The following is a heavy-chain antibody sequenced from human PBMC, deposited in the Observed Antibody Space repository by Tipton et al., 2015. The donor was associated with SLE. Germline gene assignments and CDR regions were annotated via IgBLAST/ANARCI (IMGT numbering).Heavy chain of an antibody. V-gene: IGHV3-7*05. CDR3: ARGNILTGTEAFDI. CDR2: IKQDGSEK. D-gene: IGHD3-9*01. Sequence: SLRLSCAASGFTFSSYRMSWVRQAPGKGLEWVANIKQDGSEKYYVDSVKGRFTISRDNAKNSLYLQMNSLRAEDTAVYYCARGNILTGTEAFDIWGQGTMVTVSS. CDR1: GFTFSSYR. J-gene: IGHJ3*02.